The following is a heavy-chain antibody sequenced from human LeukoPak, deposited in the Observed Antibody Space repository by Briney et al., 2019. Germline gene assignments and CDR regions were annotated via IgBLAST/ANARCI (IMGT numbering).Heavy chain of an antibody. CDR1: GFTVSSNY. Sequence: GGSLGLSCAASGFTVSSNYMSWVRQAPGKGLEWVSVIYSGGSTYYADSVKGRFTISRDNSKNTVYLQMNSLRAEDTAVYYCARYYYMDVWGKGTTVTVSS. V-gene: IGHV3-53*01. CDR2: IYSGGST. J-gene: IGHJ6*03. CDR3: ARYYYMDV.